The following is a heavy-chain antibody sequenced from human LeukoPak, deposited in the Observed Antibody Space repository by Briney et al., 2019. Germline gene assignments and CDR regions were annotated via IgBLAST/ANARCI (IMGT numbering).Heavy chain of an antibody. CDR2: MNPNSGNT. V-gene: IGHV1-8*01. CDR1: GYTFTSYD. J-gene: IGHJ4*02. Sequence: ASVKVSCKASGYTFTSYDINWVRQATGQGLEWMGWMNPNSGNTGYAQKFQGRVTMTRNTSISTAYMELSSQRSEDTAVYYCARTRIAARYFDYWGQGTLVTVSS. D-gene: IGHD6-6*01. CDR3: ARTRIAARYFDY.